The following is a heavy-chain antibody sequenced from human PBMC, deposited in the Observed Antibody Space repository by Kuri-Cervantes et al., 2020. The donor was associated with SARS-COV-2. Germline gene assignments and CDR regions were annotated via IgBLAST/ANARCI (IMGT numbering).Heavy chain of an antibody. CDR2: YYYSGST. Sequence: SETLSLTCAVSGGSLSSTGDYWGRIPQPPGQGLEWIGSYYYSGSTYYNPYLKSRVTISVDTSKNQFYLKLSSVTAADTSVYYWARQMVSSITFVGEVCTRNWFELRGQGPLVTVSS. CDR1: GGSLSSTGDY. D-gene: IGHD3-3*01. CDR3: ARQMVSSITFVGEVCTRNWFEL. J-gene: IGHJ5*02. V-gene: IGHV4-39*01.